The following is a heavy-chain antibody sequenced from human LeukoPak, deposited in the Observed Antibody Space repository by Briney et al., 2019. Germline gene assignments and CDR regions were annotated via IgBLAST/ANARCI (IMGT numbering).Heavy chain of an antibody. CDR1: GFTFNNYA. CDR3: AKDPTSVGGRHDWLLDS. CDR2: IGFGDDSA. D-gene: IGHD3-9*01. Sequence: GGSLRLSCAASGFTFNNYAMSWVRQAPGKGLEWVSTIGFGDDSAYYADSVKGRFTISRDNSKNTLYLQMNYLRAEDTAVYYCAKDPTSVGGRHDWLLDSWGQGTLVAVSS. V-gene: IGHV3-23*01. J-gene: IGHJ5*02.